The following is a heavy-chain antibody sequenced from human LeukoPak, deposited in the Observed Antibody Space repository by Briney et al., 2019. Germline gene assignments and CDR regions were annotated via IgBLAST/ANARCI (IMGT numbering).Heavy chain of an antibody. CDR3: TRAVGDTTDYFDY. Sequence: ASVKVSCKASGYTYSKYYIHWLGQAAGQGVEWMGIINPGGGSARYAQNFQDRVTMTRDTSTSTVYMDLSSLRSEDTTVYYCTRAVGDTTDYFDYWGQGTLVTVSS. CDR1: GYTYSKYY. V-gene: IGHV1-46*01. J-gene: IGHJ4*02. CDR2: INPGGGSA. D-gene: IGHD1-26*01.